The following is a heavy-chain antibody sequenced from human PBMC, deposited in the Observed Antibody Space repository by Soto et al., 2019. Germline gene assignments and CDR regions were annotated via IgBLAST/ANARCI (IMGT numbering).Heavy chain of an antibody. Sequence: QVQLVQSGAEVKEPGASVKVSCKASGYILSSYNMHWVRQAPGQGLEWMGIINPSGGRTSYGQKFEGRGTSTRETAKRTVYMELSSVRSDDTAVYYCARTYCAADCPRRDFDYWGQGTLVTVSS. V-gene: IGHV1-46*01. D-gene: IGHD2-21*02. J-gene: IGHJ4*02. CDR2: INPSGGRT. CDR3: ARTYCAADCPRRDFDY. CDR1: GYILSSYN.